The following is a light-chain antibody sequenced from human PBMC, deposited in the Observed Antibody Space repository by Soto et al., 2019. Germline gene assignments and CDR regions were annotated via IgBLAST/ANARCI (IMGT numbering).Light chain of an antibody. CDR1: QSISDT. CDR2: GAS. CDR3: QQYNNWPWT. J-gene: IGKJ1*01. Sequence: EIVMTQSPATLSVSPGGRATLSCRASQSISDTLAWYQQKPGQAPRLLIHGASTRATGFPARFSGSGSGTDFTLTISSLQDEDFAVYSCQQYNNWPWTFGQGTKVEIK. V-gene: IGKV3-15*01.